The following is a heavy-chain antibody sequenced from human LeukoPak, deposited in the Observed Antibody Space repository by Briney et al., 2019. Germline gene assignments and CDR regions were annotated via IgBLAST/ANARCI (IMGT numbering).Heavy chain of an antibody. CDR3: ARGLAARDAFDI. Sequence: ASVKVSCKASGYTFTSYYMHWVRQAPGQGLEWMGIINPSGGSTSHAQEFQGRVTMTRDTSTSTVYMELSSLRSEDTAVYYCARGLAARDAFDIWGQGTMVTVSS. D-gene: IGHD6-6*01. V-gene: IGHV1-46*01. CDR1: GYTFTSYY. J-gene: IGHJ3*02. CDR2: INPSGGST.